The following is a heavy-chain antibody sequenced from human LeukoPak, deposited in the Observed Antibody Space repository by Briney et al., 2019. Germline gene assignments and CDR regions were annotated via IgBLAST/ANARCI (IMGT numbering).Heavy chain of an antibody. D-gene: IGHD5-18*01. V-gene: IGHV1-8*01. CDR2: MNPNSGNT. CDR1: GHTSPSYE. Sequence: NVASKASGHTSPSYEINWLRQATGQGLGWMGWMNPNSGNTGYAQKFQGRVTMTRNTSISTAYMELSSLRSEDTAVYYCARVRYSYGQTPYYSYYYYMDVWGKGTTVTVSS. CDR3: ARVRYSYGQTPYYSYYYYMDV. J-gene: IGHJ6*03.